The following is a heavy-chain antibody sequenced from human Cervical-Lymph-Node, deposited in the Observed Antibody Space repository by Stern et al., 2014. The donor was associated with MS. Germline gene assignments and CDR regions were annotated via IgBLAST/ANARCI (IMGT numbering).Heavy chain of an antibody. J-gene: IGHJ4*02. V-gene: IGHV5-51*01. CDR3: ARQTTAWASDV. CDR1: GYKFSIYW. CDR2: IYPGYSET. D-gene: IGHD1-14*01. Sequence: EVQLLESGAELIRPGESLKISCKGSGYKFSIYWIAWGRQMPGKGLEWMGIIYPGYSETRYSPSFQGQVTMSADKSTSTACLQWSSLNASDTAMYFCARQTTAWASDVWGQGTLVTVSS.